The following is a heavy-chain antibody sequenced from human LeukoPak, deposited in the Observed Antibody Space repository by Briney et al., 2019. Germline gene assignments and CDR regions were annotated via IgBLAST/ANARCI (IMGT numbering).Heavy chain of an antibody. V-gene: IGHV3-48*02. CDR3: ASARVVEVLATPTALDY. J-gene: IGHJ4*02. Sequence: GGSLRLSCEASGFSLSISGMNWVRQAPGKGLEWVSYISSSSDLMSYVASVKGRFTVSRDNAKNSLFLQMNSLRDEDTAVYYCASARVVEVLATPTALDYWGQGTLVTVSS. D-gene: IGHD2-2*01. CDR2: ISSSSDLM. CDR1: GFSLSISG.